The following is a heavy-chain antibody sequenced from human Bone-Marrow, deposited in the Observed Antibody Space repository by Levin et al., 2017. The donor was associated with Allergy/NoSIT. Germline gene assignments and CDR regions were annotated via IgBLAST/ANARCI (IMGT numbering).Heavy chain of an antibody. D-gene: IGHD2-15*01. CDR2: ISYDGSNK. V-gene: IGHV3-30-3*01. J-gene: IGHJ6*03. Sequence: LSLTCAASGFTFSSYAMHWVRQAPGKGLEWVAVISYDGSNKYYADSVKGRFTISRDNSKNTLYLQMNSLRAEDTAVYYCARDYPGYCSGGSCEPYYMDVWGKGTTVTVSS. CDR3: ARDYPGYCSGGSCEPYYMDV. CDR1: GFTFSSYA.